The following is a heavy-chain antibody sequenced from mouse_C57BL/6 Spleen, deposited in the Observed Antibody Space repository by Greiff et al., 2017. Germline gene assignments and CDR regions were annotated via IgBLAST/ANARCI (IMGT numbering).Heavy chain of an antibody. V-gene: IGHV1-55*01. J-gene: IGHJ1*03. D-gene: IGHD1-1*01. Sequence: VQLQQPGAELVKPGASVKMSCKASGYTFTSYWITWVKQRPGQGLEWIGDIYPGSGSTNYNEKFKSKATLTVDTSSSTAYMQLSSLTSEDSAVYYCASPHYYGSRGYFDVWGTGTTVTVSS. CDR2: IYPGSGST. CDR1: GYTFTSYW. CDR3: ASPHYYGSRGYFDV.